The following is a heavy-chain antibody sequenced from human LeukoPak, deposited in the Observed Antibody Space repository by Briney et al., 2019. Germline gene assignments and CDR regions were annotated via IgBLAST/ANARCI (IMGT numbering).Heavy chain of an antibody. V-gene: IGHV3-23*01. D-gene: IGHD3-10*01. CDR3: AEPCMVRGVIGEVTDY. CDR1: GFTFSSYA. J-gene: IGHJ4*02. CDR2: ISGSGGST. Sequence: GGSLRLSCAASGFTFSSYAMSWVRQAPGKGLEWVSAISGSGGSTYYADSVKGRFTISRDNSKNTLYLQMNSLRAEDTAVYYCAEPCMVRGVIGEVTDYWGQGTLVTVSS.